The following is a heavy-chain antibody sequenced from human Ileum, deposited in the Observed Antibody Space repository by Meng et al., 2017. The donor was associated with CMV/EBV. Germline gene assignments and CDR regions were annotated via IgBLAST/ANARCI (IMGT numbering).Heavy chain of an antibody. CDR1: GYTFTDHF. D-gene: IGHD1-1*01. J-gene: IGHJ5*02. CDR2: INPSSGAT. Sequence: ASVKVSCKSSGYTFTDHFIHWVRHVPGHGLEWMGWINPSSGATGYAQKFQGRVSMTRDTSNSTAYMELRTLTSDDTAVYYCARPMDKSSWKEWFDPWGQGTQVTVSS. CDR3: ARPMDKSSWKEWFDP. V-gene: IGHV1-2*02.